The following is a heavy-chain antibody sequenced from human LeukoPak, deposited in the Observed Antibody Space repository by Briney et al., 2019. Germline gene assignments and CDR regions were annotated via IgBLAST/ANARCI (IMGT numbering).Heavy chain of an antibody. Sequence: PGRSLRLSCAASGFTFSSYEMNWVRQAPAKGLEWVSYVSSSGITIYYADSVKGRFTISRDNAKNSLYLQMNSLRAEDTAVYYCARVKIREGGYYPPALDFWGQGTLVTVSS. V-gene: IGHV3-48*03. CDR1: GFTFSSYE. CDR2: VSSSGITI. CDR3: ARVKIREGGYYPPALDF. D-gene: IGHD3-22*01. J-gene: IGHJ4*02.